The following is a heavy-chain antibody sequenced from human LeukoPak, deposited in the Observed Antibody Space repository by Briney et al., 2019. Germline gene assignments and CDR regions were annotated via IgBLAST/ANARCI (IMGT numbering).Heavy chain of an antibody. V-gene: IGHV3-15*01. CDR2: IKSKTDGGTT. Sequence: PGGSLRLSCAASGFTFSYAWMSWVRQAPGEGLEWVGRIKSKTDGGTTDYGAIVKGRFTISRDDSKNTLYLQMNSLKTEDTAVYYCTTVGYQLPNEYLQHWGQGTLVTVSS. D-gene: IGHD2-2*01. J-gene: IGHJ1*01. CDR1: GFTFSYAW. CDR3: TTVGYQLPNEYLQH.